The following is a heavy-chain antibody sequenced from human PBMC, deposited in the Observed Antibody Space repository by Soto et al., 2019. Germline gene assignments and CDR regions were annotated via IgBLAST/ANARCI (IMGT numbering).Heavy chain of an antibody. CDR3: ARDRAARLSNWFDP. CDR2: IYYSGST. J-gene: IGHJ5*02. D-gene: IGHD2-15*01. CDR1: CGSIIIYY. V-gene: IGHV4-59*01. Sequence: SETLSLTCPVSCGSIIIYYCSWIRQPPGKGLEWIGYIYYSGSTNYNPSLKSRVTISVDTSKNEFSLKLSSVTSADTAVYYCARDRAARLSNWFDPWGQGTLVTVS.